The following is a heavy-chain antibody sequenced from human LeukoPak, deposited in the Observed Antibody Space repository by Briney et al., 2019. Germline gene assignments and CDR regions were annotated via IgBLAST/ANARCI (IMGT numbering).Heavy chain of an antibody. CDR2: TYYRSKLYN. CDR1: GDSVSSNSAA. J-gene: IGHJ6*03. CDR3: ARGSAEEYSSGWYPNYYYYYYMDV. D-gene: IGHD6-19*01. V-gene: IGHV6-1*01. Sequence: SQTLSLTCAISGDSVSSNSAAWNWLRQSPSRGLEWLRRTYYRSKLYNDYAVSVKSRITINPDTSKNQFSLQLNSVTPEDTAVYYCARGSAEEYSSGWYPNYYYYYYMDVWGKGTTVTVSS.